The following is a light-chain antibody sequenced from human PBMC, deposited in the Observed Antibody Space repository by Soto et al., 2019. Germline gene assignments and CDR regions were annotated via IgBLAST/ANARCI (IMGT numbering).Light chain of an antibody. CDR2: GAS. Sequence: EIVLTQSPGTLSLSPCERAALSFGASQSVSSNLAWYQQKPGQAPRLLIYGASTRATGIPARFSGSGSATDFTLTISSLQVEDVAVYYCHQYYTLPLTFGGGTKVDIK. CDR1: QSVSSN. CDR3: HQYYTLPLT. J-gene: IGKJ4*01. V-gene: IGKV3D-15*01.